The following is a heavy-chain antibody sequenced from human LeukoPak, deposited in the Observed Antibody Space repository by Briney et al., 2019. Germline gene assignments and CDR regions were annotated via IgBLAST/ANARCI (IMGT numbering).Heavy chain of an antibody. Sequence: GGSLRLSCAASGFTFSSYEMNWVRQAPGKGLEWVSYISSSGSTIYYADYVKGRFTISRDNAKNSLYLQMNSLRAEDTAVYYCARDLLAVAGKNYWGQGTLVTVSS. V-gene: IGHV3-48*03. CDR2: ISSSGSTI. J-gene: IGHJ4*02. D-gene: IGHD6-19*01. CDR3: ARDLLAVAGKNY. CDR1: GFTFSSYE.